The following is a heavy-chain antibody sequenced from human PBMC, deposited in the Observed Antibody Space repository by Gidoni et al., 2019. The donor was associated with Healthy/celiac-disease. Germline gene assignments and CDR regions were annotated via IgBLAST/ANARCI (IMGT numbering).Heavy chain of an antibody. CDR1: GGSFSGYY. CDR3: AIGELLLDAFDI. Sequence: QVQLQQWGAGLLKPSETLSLTCAVYGGSFSGYYWSWIRQPPGKGLEWIGEINHSGSTNYNPSLKSRVTISVDTSKNQFSLKLSSVTAADTAVYYCAIGELLLDAFDIWGQGTMVTVSS. V-gene: IGHV4-34*01. J-gene: IGHJ3*02. CDR2: INHSGST. D-gene: IGHD2-15*01.